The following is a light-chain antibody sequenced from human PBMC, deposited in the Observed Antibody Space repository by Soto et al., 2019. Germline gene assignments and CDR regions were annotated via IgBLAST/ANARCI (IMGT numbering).Light chain of an antibody. V-gene: IGLV1-44*01. CDR1: SSKIGSNT. CDR2: IAT. J-gene: IGLJ2*01. CDR3: TSWDDSLNGVV. Sequence: QSVLTQPPSASGTRGLRVTISCSGSSSKIGSNTVNWYQHLPGTAPKLLIYIATHRPSGVPDRFSGSKSGTSASLAISGLQSEDEADYYCTSWDDSLNGVVFGGGTKLTVL.